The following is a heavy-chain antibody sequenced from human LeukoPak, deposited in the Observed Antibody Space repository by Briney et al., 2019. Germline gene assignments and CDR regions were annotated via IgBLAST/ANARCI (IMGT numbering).Heavy chain of an antibody. CDR3: LVDSSGYQGYWFDP. J-gene: IGHJ5*02. CDR1: GYTFTSYD. CDR2: MSPNSGNT. Sequence: ASVKVSCKASGYTFTSYDINWVRQATGQGLEWMGWMSPNSGNTGYAQKFQGRVTMTRNTSISTAYMELSSLRSEDTAVYYCLVDSSGYQGYWFDPWGQGTLVTVSS. V-gene: IGHV1-8*01. D-gene: IGHD3-22*01.